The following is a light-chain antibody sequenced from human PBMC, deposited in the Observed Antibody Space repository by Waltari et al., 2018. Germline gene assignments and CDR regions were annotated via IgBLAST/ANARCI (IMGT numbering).Light chain of an antibody. J-gene: IGKJ2*01. CDR1: QSIGGW. V-gene: IGKV1-5*03. CDR2: KAS. Sequence: DIQMTQSPSTLSASVGDRVMITCRASQSIGGWLAWYQQKPEKAPKLLISKASSLHSGVPSRFSGRGSGTEFTLTISSLQPDDFATYYCQQYNSDSLYSFGQGTKVEIK. CDR3: QQYNSDSLYS.